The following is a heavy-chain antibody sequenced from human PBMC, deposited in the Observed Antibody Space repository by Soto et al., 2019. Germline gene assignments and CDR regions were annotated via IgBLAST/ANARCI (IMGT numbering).Heavy chain of an antibody. CDR3: ARDGEHNPYYYDSSGYPTL. CDR2: IWYDGSNK. V-gene: IGHV3-33*01. D-gene: IGHD3-22*01. Sequence: GGSLRLSCAASGFTFSSYGMHWVRQAPGKGLEWVAVIWYDGSNKYYADSVKGRFTISRDNSKNTLYLQMNSLRAEDTAVYYCARDGEHNPYYYDSSGYPTLWGQGTLVTVSS. J-gene: IGHJ4*02. CDR1: GFTFSSYG.